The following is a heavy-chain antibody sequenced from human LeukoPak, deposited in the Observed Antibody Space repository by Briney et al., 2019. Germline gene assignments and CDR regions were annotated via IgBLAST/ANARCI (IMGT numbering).Heavy chain of an antibody. V-gene: IGHV4-30-2*01. D-gene: IGHD4-17*01. J-gene: IGHJ4*02. CDR3: ASGDVTVTNNFDY. CDR2: IYHSGST. CDR1: GGSISSGGYY. Sequence: PSETLSLTCTVSGGSISSGGYYWSWIRQPPGKGLEWIGYIYHSGSTYYNPSLKSRVTISVDRSKNQFSLKLSSVTAADTAVYYCASGDVTVTNNFDYWGQGTLVTVSS.